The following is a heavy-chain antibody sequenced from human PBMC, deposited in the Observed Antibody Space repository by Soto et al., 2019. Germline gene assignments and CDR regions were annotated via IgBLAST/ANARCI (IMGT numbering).Heavy chain of an antibody. CDR3: ARDGSGSQGYFDY. CDR2: IYYSGST. J-gene: IGHJ4*02. Sequence: SETLSLTCTVSGGSISSGDYYWSWIRQPPGKGLEWIGYIYYSGSTYYNPSLKSRVTISVDTSKNQFSLKLSSVTAADTAVYYCARDGSGSQGYFDYWGQGTLVTVSS. D-gene: IGHD3-10*01. CDR1: GGSISSGDYY. V-gene: IGHV4-30-4*01.